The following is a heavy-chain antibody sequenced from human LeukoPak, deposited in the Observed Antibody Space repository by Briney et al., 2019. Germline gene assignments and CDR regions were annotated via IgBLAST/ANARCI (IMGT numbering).Heavy chain of an antibody. J-gene: IGHJ6*03. V-gene: IGHV3-30-3*01. D-gene: IGHD4-11*01. CDR3: ARNHYSTISYYMDV. CDR1: GFTFSSYA. CDR2: ISYDGSNK. Sequence: GRSLRLSCAASGFTFSSYAMHWVRQAPGKGLEWVAVISYDGSNKYYADSVKGRFTISRDNSKNTLYLQMNSLRAEDTAVYYCARNHYSTISYYMDVWGKGTTVTVSS.